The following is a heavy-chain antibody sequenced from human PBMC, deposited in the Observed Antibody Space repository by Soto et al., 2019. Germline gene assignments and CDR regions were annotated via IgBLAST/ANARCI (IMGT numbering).Heavy chain of an antibody. CDR3: ARDSASSGVFT. CDR2: ISRSGTT. J-gene: IGHJ3*01. D-gene: IGHD6-19*01. CDR1: GGSISSSNW. V-gene: IGHV4-4*02. Sequence: QVQLQESGPGLVKPSGTLSLTCAVSGGSISSSNWWTWVRQPPGKGLEWIGEISRSGTTNYKPSLKSRVTISVDKSKKQFSLKLGSVTAADTAMYYCARDSASSGVFTWGQGTMVTVSS.